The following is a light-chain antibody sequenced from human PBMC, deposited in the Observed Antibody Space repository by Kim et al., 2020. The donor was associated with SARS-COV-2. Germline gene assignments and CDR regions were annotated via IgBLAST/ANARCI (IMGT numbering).Light chain of an antibody. V-gene: IGKV3-20*01. CDR2: GAS. J-gene: IGKJ2*01. CDR1: QTFFMSY. Sequence: EIALTQSPGTLSLSPGETATLSCRSSQTFFMSYLSWYQQKPGQAPRLLIYGASTRAIGVPNRFSGSGSGTEFTLTISRLEPEDFAVYYCQQYVDSPPEYIFGQGTKLEIK. CDR3: QQYVDSPPEYI.